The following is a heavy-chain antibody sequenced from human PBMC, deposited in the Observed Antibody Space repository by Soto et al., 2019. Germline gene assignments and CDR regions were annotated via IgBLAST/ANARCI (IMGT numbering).Heavy chain of an antibody. CDR2: ISGSGGST. V-gene: IGHV3-23*01. CDR3: AYQKKRGCSYGARYGY. J-gene: IGHJ4*02. D-gene: IGHD5-18*01. CDR1: GFTFSSYA. Sequence: GGSLILSCAASGFTFSSYAKSLVLQAPGKGLEWVSAISGSGGSTYYADSVKGRFTISRDNSKNTLYLQMNSLRAEDTAVYYCAYQKKRGCSYGARYGYWGQGTLVIVSA.